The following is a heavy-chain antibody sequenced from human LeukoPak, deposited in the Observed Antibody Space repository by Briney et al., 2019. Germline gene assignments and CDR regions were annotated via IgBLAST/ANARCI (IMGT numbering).Heavy chain of an antibody. V-gene: IGHV1-46*01. Sequence: GASVKVSCKASGYTFTSYSIAWVRQAPGQGLEWMGRIDPSGGSTSYAQKFQGRVTMTRGTSTSTVYMELSSLISEDTAVYYCARNSGSGFDYWGQGTLVTVSS. CDR3: ARNSGSGFDY. J-gene: IGHJ4*02. CDR2: IDPSGGST. D-gene: IGHD2-15*01. CDR1: GYTFTSYS.